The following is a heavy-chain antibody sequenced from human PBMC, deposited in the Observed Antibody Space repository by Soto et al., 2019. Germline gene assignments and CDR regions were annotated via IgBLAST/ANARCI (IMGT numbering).Heavy chain of an antibody. Sequence: QVQLQESGPGLVKPSQTLSLTCTVSGGSISSGGYYWSWIRQHPGKGLEWIGYIYYSGSTYYNPSLTSRVTISVDTSKNQFSLKLSSVTAADTAVYYCAVIHPAYYGAQPLDYWGQGTLVTVSS. V-gene: IGHV4-31*03. CDR3: AVIHPAYYGAQPLDY. D-gene: IGHD4-17*01. CDR1: GGSISSGGYY. CDR2: IYYSGST. J-gene: IGHJ4*02.